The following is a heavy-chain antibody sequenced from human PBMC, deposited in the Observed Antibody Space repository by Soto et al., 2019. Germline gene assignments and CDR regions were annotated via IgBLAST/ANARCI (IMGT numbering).Heavy chain of an antibody. Sequence: GASVKVSCKASGYTFTGYYMHWVRQAPGQGLEWMGWINPNSGGTNYAQKFQGWVTMTRDTSISTAYMELSRLRSDDTAVYYCARDRVVPAAIPYYNYYGMDVWGQGTTVTVSS. CDR1: GYTFTGYY. D-gene: IGHD2-2*01. J-gene: IGHJ6*02. CDR2: INPNSGGT. V-gene: IGHV1-2*04. CDR3: ARDRVVPAAIPYYNYYGMDV.